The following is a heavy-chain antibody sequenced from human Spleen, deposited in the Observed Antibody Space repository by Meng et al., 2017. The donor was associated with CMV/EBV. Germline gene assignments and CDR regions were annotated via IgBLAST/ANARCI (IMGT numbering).Heavy chain of an antibody. CDR3: ARVGAYCGGDCYLDY. CDR2: IYSSGRT. V-gene: IGHV4-4*07. D-gene: IGHD2-21*02. Sequence: QLLLPGSAPGLVKPSEHLSLTCTVSGCSISGYSWSWIRQPAGKGLEWIGRIYSSGRTNYTPSLKSRVTVSVDTSKTQFSLRLSSVTAADTAVYYCARVGAYCGGDCYLDYWGQGTLVTVSS. J-gene: IGHJ4*02. CDR1: GCSISGYS.